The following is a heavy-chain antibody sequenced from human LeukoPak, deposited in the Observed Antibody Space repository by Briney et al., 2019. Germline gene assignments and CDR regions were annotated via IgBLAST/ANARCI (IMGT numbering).Heavy chain of an antibody. Sequence: GASVKVSCTASGYTFTSYDINWVRQATGQGLEWMGWMNPNSGNTGYAQKFQGRVTMTRNTSISTAYMELSSLRSEDTAVYYCASGIVVVPAASDAFDIWGQGTMVTVSS. D-gene: IGHD2-2*01. CDR1: GYTFTSYD. J-gene: IGHJ3*02. CDR2: MNPNSGNT. V-gene: IGHV1-8*01. CDR3: ASGIVVVPAASDAFDI.